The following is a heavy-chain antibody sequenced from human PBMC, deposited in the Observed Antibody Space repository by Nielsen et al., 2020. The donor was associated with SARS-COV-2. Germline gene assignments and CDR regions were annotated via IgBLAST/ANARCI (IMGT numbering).Heavy chain of an antibody. CDR2: IYYSGST. Sequence: SETLSLTCTVSGGSISSSSYYWGWIRQPPGKGLEWIGSIYYSGSTNYNPSLKSRVTISVDTSKNQFSLKLSSVTAADTAVYYCARDGIDSGLDVWGQGTTVTVSS. CDR1: GGSISSSSYY. CDR3: ARDGIDSGLDV. D-gene: IGHD6-19*01. V-gene: IGHV4-39*07. J-gene: IGHJ6*02.